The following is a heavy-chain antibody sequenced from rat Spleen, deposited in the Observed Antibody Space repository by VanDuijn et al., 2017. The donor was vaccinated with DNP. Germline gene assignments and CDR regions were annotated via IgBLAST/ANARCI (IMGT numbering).Heavy chain of an antibody. J-gene: IGHJ2*01. Sequence: EVQLVETGGGLVQPGRSMKLSCAASGFTFSDYNMAWVLQAPTRGLEWIASISTSGGSTYYRDSVKGRFTVSRDNAKSTLYLQMDSLRSEDTATYYCARPDYWGQGVMVTVSS. V-gene: IGHV5-25*01. CDR3: ARPDY. CDR2: ISTSGGST. CDR1: GFTFSDYN.